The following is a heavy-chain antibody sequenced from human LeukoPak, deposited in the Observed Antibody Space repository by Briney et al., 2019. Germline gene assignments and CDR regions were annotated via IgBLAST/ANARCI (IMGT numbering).Heavy chain of an antibody. J-gene: IGHJ4*02. CDR2: INHSGSS. V-gene: IGHV4-34*01. CDR3: ARSGTYQHSSSYDY. CDR1: GFTFSNYA. D-gene: IGHD6-13*01. Sequence: GSLRLSCAASGFTFSNYAMSWVRQPPGKGLEWIGEINHSGSSNYNPSLKSRVTISVDTSKNQFSLKLSSVTAADTAVYYCARSGTYQHSSSYDYWGQGTLVTVSS.